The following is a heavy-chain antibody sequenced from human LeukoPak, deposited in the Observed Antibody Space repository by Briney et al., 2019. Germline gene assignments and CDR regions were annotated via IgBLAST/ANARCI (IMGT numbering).Heavy chain of an antibody. V-gene: IGHV3-11*01. Sequence: GGALRLSCAASGFTFSDYYMSWIRQAPGKGLEGLSYISSSGSSKNYADSVKGRFTISRDNATKSLYLQMNSLRAEDTGVYYCAREVVVVVAANTNWGQGTLVTVSS. J-gene: IGHJ4*02. CDR2: ISSSGSSK. CDR3: AREVVVVVAANTN. D-gene: IGHD2-15*01. CDR1: GFTFSDYY.